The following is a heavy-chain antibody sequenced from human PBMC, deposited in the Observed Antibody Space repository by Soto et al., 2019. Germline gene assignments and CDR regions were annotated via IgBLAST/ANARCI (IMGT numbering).Heavy chain of an antibody. V-gene: IGHV6-1*01. CDR1: GDSVSSNSAA. CDR2: TYYRSKWYN. D-gene: IGHD6-6*01. Sequence: QSQTLSLTCAISGDSVSSNSAAWNWIRQSPSRGLEWLGRTYYRSKWYNDYAVSVKSRITINPDTSKNQFSLQLNSVTPEDTAVYYCASVRIAARSGNSGVADWFDPWGQGTLVTVSS. CDR3: ASVRIAARSGNSGVADWFDP. J-gene: IGHJ5*02.